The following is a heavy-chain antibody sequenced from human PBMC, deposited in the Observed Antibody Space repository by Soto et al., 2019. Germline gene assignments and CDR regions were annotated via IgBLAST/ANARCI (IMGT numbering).Heavy chain of an antibody. V-gene: IGHV4-61*05. CDR2: IYYSGST. J-gene: IGHJ4*02. CDR1: GGSISSSSYY. CDR3: ARHRGRSYYYY. Sequence: SETLSLTCTVSGGSISSSSYYWGWIRQPPGKGLEWIGYIYYSGSTNYNPSLKSRVTISVDTSKNQFSLKLSSVTAADTAVYYCARHRGRSYYYYWGQGTLVTVSS. D-gene: IGHD3-22*01.